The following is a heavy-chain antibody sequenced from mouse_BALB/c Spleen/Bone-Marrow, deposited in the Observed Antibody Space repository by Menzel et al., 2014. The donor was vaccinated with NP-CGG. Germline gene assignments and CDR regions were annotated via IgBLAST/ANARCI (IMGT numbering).Heavy chain of an antibody. CDR3: ARSPYGNHFDY. D-gene: IGHD2-10*02. CDR1: GFTFSSYY. V-gene: IGHV5-6-2*01. Sequence: EVQGVESGGGLVKLGGSLKLSCAASGFTFSSYYMSWVRQTPEKRLELVAAINSNGGSTYYPDTVKGRFTISRDNAKNTLYLQMSSLKSEDTALYYCARSPYGNHFDYWGQGTTLTASS. CDR2: INSNGGST. J-gene: IGHJ2*01.